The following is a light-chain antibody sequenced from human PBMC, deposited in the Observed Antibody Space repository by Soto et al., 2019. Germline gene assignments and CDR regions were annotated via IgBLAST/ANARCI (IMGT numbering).Light chain of an antibody. CDR1: QSVSNY. CDR3: QQRSNRPPWT. V-gene: IGKV3-11*01. J-gene: IGKJ1*01. Sequence: EIVLTQSPATLSLSPGERATLSCRASQSVSNYLAWYQQKPGQAPRLLIYDASNRATGIPARFSGSRYGTDCALAISSLEPEDLAVYYCQQRSNRPPWTFGLGNKVEI. CDR2: DAS.